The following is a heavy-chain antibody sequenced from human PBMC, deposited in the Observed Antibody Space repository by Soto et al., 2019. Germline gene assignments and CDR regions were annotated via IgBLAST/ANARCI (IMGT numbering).Heavy chain of an antibody. CDR2: ISYNGDKT. V-gene: IGHV3-30*18. CDR1: GFSFNTHG. J-gene: IGHJ4*02. CDR3: AKDRIRGTSYFDY. D-gene: IGHD6-6*01. Sequence: QVQLLESGGGVVQPGRSLRLSCAASGFSFNTHGMHWVRQAPGKGLEWVAVISYNGDKTFYADSVKGRFTISRDNSQSTLYLQMNSLRPEDTAVYYCAKDRIRGTSYFDYWGQGTLVTVSS.